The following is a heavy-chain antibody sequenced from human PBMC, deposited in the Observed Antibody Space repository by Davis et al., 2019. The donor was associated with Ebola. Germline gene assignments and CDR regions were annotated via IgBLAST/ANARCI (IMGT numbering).Heavy chain of an antibody. D-gene: IGHD4-17*01. V-gene: IGHV3-74*01. CDR3: ARDLGTTVTDYNWFDP. J-gene: IGHJ5*02. Sequence: GESLKISCAASGFTFSSYWMHWVRQAPGKGLEWVSLISGDGGSTYYADSVKGRFTISRDNSKNTLYLQMNSLRAEDTAVYYCARDLGTTVTDYNWFDPWGQGTLVTVSS. CDR1: GFTFSSYW. CDR2: ISGDGGST.